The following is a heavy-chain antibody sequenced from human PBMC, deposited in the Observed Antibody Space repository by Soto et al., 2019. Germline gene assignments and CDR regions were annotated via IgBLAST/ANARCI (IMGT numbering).Heavy chain of an antibody. CDR1: GFVFSSQW. Sequence: GGSLRLSCVGSGFVFSSQWMSWVRQAPGRGPEWVANINQDGGVKNYVDSVEGRFSISRDNAKNSVYLQMNSLRVDDTAVYYCARGFTWGQGTLVTVSS. CDR2: INQDGGVK. CDR3: ARGFT. J-gene: IGHJ5*02. V-gene: IGHV3-7*05.